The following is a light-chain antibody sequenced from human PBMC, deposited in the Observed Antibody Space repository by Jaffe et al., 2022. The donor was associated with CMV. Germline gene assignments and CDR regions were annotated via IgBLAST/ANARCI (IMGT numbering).Light chain of an antibody. CDR2: WAS. CDR1: QTVLNSSSNKNY. V-gene: IGKV4-1*01. J-gene: IGKJ4*01. Sequence: DIVMTQSPDSLAVSLGERATINCKSSQTVLNSSSNKNYLAWYQQKSGQPPKLLIYWASTRESGVPDRFSGSGSGTDFTLTISSLQAEDVAVYYCQQYYSTRLTFGGGTKVEIK. CDR3: QQYYSTRLT.